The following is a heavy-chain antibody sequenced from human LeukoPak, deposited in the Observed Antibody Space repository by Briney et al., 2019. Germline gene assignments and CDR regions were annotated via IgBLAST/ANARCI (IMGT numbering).Heavy chain of an antibody. J-gene: IGHJ4*02. CDR1: GFSFSDNG. CDR2: IEDDGSNK. Sequence: GGSLRLSCTGSGFSFSDNGLHWVRQAPGKGLEWVALIEDDGSNKYYADSVKGRFTISRDNAKNSLYLQMNSLRAEDTAVYCCARVSYYDSSGFSDFDYWGQGTLVTVSS. D-gene: IGHD3-22*01. CDR3: ARVSYYDSSGFSDFDY. V-gene: IGHV3-33*01.